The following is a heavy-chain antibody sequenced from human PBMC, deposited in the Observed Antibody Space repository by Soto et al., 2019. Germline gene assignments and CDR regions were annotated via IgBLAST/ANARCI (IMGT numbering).Heavy chain of an antibody. CDR1: GFTFRDFT. CDR3: TRNNLYDSTGYDS. J-gene: IGHJ5*02. D-gene: IGHD3-22*01. Sequence: EVHLVESGGGLVKPGGSLRLSCAASGFTFRDFTMNWVRQAPGKGLEWVSSISSSGTFKYYADSLGGRFTNSRDNAKNSLYLQLNSLRGEDTAIYYCTRNNLYDSTGYDSWGQGTLVTV. CDR2: ISSSGTFK. V-gene: IGHV3-21*01.